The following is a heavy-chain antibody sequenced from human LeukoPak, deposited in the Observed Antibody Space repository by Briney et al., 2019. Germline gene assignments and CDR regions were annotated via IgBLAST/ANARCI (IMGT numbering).Heavy chain of an antibody. CDR1: GGTFSSYA. CDR2: IIPIFGTA. D-gene: IGHD6-19*01. Sequence: GASVKVSCKASGGTFSSYAISWVRQAPGQGLEWMGGIIPIFGTANYAQKFQGRVTITADESTSTAYMELSSLRSEDTAVYYCARDLWYSSGWYVAYWGQGTLVTVSS. CDR3: ARDLWYSSGWYVAY. V-gene: IGHV1-69*13. J-gene: IGHJ4*02.